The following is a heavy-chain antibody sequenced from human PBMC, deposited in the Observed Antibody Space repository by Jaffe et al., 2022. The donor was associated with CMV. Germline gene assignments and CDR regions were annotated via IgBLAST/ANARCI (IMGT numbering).Heavy chain of an antibody. J-gene: IGHJ4*02. Sequence: QMQLVQSGPEVKKPGTSVKVSCKASGFTFTSSAVQWVRQARGQRLEWIGWIVVGSGNTNYAQKFQERVTITRDMSTSTAYMELSSLRSEDTAVYYCAAFGSGYYYFDYWGQGTLVTVSS. CDR3: AAFGSGYYYFDY. CDR2: IVVGSGNT. D-gene: IGHD3-22*01. V-gene: IGHV1-58*01. CDR1: GFTFTSSA.